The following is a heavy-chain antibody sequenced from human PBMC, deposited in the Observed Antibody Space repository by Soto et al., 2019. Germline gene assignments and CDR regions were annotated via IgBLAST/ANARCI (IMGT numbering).Heavy chain of an antibody. CDR1: GFTFSSYA. J-gene: IGHJ4*02. CDR2: ISGSGGST. V-gene: IGHV3-23*01. CDR3: AKDTIFGVVNFDY. Sequence: EVQLLESGGGLVQPGGSLRLSCAASGFTFSSYAMSWVRQAPGKGLEWVSAISGSGGSTYYADSVKGRFTISRDNHKNTLYLQMNSLRAEDTAVDYCAKDTIFGVVNFDYWGQGTLVTVSS. D-gene: IGHD3-3*01.